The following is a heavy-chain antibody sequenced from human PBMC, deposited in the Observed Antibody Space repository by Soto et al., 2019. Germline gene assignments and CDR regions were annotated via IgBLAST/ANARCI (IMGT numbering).Heavy chain of an antibody. CDR1: GFTFSTVW. V-gene: IGHV3-74*01. CDR2: INTDGSKT. J-gene: IGHJ5*01. CDR3: ATGATNSHNWLAS. D-gene: IGHD5-12*01. Sequence: GGSLRLSCAASGFTFSTVWMHWVRQAPGKGLVWVSRINTDGSKTTYAASVKGRFTISRDNAKNTVYLQMDSLRAEDTAVYYCATGATNSHNWLASRGRRTLV.